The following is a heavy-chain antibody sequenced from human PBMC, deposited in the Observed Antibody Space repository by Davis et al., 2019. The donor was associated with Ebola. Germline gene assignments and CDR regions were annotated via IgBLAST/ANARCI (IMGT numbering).Heavy chain of an antibody. CDR2: IKQDGSEK. V-gene: IGHV3-7*03. D-gene: IGHD2-15*01. CDR3: AKDLGCSGGSCYSEGLYDY. CDR1: GFTFSSYW. J-gene: IGHJ4*02. Sequence: GESLKISCAASGFTFSSYWMSWVRQAPGKGLEWVANIKQDGSEKYYVDSVKGRFTISRDNAKNSLYLQMNSLRAEDTAVYYCAKDLGCSGGSCYSEGLYDYWGQGTLVTVSS.